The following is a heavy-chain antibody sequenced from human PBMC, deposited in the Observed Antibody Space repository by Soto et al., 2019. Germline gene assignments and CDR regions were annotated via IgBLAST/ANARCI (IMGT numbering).Heavy chain of an antibody. Sequence: PGGSLRLSCAASGFTFSSYEMNWVRQAPGKGLEWVSYISSSGSTIYYADSVKGRFTISRDNAKNSLYLQMNSLRAEDTAVYYWARHSGWYGKMLFDYWGQGTRGTVS. V-gene: IGHV3-48*03. CDR2: ISSSGSTI. CDR3: ARHSGWYGKMLFDY. CDR1: GFTFSSYE. J-gene: IGHJ4*02. D-gene: IGHD6-19*01.